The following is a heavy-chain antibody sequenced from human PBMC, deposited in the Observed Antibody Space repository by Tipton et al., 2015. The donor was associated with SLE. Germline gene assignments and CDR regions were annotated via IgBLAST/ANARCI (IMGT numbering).Heavy chain of an antibody. CDR3: AKGLLWFGELSSYYFDY. J-gene: IGHJ4*02. D-gene: IGHD3-10*01. CDR2: ISGSGGTT. Sequence: SLRLSCAASGFTFTSSAMSWVRQAPGKGLEWVSSISGSGGTTDHADSVKGRFTISRDNYKNTLYLQMNSLRAEDTAVYYCAKGLLWFGELSSYYFDYWGQGTLVTVSS. V-gene: IGHV3-23*01. CDR1: GFTFTSSA.